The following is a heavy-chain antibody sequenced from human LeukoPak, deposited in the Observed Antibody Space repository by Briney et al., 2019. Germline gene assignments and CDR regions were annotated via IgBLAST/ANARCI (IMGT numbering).Heavy chain of an antibody. CDR1: GFTFSSYA. Sequence: GGPLRLSCAASGFTFSSYAMHWVRQAPGKGLEWVAVISYDGSNKYYADSVKGRFTISRDNSKNTLYLQMNSLRAEDTAVYYCARDDIVVVVAASHHNWFDPWGQGTLVTVSS. V-gene: IGHV3-30-3*01. D-gene: IGHD2-15*01. J-gene: IGHJ5*02. CDR2: ISYDGSNK. CDR3: ARDDIVVVVAASHHNWFDP.